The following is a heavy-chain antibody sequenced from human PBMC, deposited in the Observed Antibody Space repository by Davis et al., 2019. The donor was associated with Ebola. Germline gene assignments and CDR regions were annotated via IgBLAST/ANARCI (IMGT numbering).Heavy chain of an antibody. J-gene: IGHJ4*02. CDR1: GFTFSSYS. CDR3: ARDTNYYDSSGYLYYFDY. V-gene: IGHV3-21*01. CDR2: ISSSSSYI. D-gene: IGHD3-22*01. Sequence: GESLKISCAASGFTFSSYSMNWVRQAPGKGLEWVSSISSSSSYIYYADSVKGRFTISRDNAKNSLYLQMNSLRAEDTAVYYCARDTNYYDSSGYLYYFDYWGQGTLVTVSS.